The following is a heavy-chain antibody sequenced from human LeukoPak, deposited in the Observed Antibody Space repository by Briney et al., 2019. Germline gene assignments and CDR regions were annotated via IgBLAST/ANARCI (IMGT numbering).Heavy chain of an antibody. CDR1: GFTFSSFE. CDR2: ISSGGSTR. D-gene: IGHD2-15*01. Sequence: PGGSLRLSCAASGFTFSSFEMHWVRQAPGKGLEWVSYISSGGSTRYYADSVKGRFTISRDSAKNSLYLQMNSLRAEDTAVYYCAREGGWTFDYWGQGTLVTVSS. J-gene: IGHJ4*02. V-gene: IGHV3-48*03. CDR3: AREGGWTFDY.